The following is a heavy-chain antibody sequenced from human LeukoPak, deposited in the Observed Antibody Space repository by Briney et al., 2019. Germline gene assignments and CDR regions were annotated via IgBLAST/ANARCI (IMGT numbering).Heavy chain of an antibody. Sequence: SETLSLTCAVSGGSITSGRYYWGWIRQPPGKGLEWIGSVYYSGSTSYNPSLKSRVTISVDTSNNQFSLRLSSVTAAGTAVYYCATNTSNTAFDYWGPGTLVTVSS. CDR3: ATNTSNTAFDY. CDR2: VYYSGST. J-gene: IGHJ4*02. V-gene: IGHV4-39*01. D-gene: IGHD4-11*01. CDR1: GGSITSGRYY.